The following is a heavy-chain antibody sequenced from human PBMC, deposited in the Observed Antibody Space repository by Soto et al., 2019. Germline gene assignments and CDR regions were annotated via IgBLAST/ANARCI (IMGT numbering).Heavy chain of an antibody. Sequence: QVQLVQSGAEVKKPGASVKVSCKASGYTFTNSDINWVRQVPGQGLEWMGWMNPDSGHAAYAQKVQGRVILTTSTSTSPVYMEMRSLGSEDTAVYYCARRPPCSGGICYYGLDNWGQGTLVTVSS. D-gene: IGHD2-15*01. J-gene: IGHJ4*02. V-gene: IGHV1-8*01. CDR3: ARRPPCSGGICYYGLDN. CDR2: MNPDSGHA. CDR1: GYTFTNSD.